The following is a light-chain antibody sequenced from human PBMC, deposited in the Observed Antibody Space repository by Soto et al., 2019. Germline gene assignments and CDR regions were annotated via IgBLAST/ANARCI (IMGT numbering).Light chain of an antibody. V-gene: IGKV3-20*01. CDR2: GAS. Sequence: EFVLTQSPGTLSLSPGERATLSCRASQSVSSSYLAWYQQKPGQAPRLLISGASTRATGIPARFSGSGSGTDFTLTINSLEPEDFAVYYCQQYGSSPRTFGQGTKVDIK. CDR3: QQYGSSPRT. J-gene: IGKJ1*01. CDR1: QSVSSSY.